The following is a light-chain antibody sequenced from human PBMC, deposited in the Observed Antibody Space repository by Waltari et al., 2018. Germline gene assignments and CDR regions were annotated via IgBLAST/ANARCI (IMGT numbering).Light chain of an antibody. V-gene: IGKV3-15*01. CDR1: QSIRSN. J-gene: IGKJ1*01. Sequence: EIVMTQSPATLSVFPGERATLSCRASQSIRSNLAWYQHKPGQAPRLLIYGASTRATGIPARCSGSGSGTEFTLTISSLQYEDFAVYFCQQYDNWLGTFGQGTKVEIK. CDR2: GAS. CDR3: QQYDNWLGT.